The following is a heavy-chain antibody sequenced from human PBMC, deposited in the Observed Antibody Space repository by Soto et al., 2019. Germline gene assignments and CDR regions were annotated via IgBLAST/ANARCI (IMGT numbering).Heavy chain of an antibody. CDR1: GFTFSSYG. J-gene: IGHJ4*02. CDR2: IWYDGSNK. V-gene: IGHV3-33*01. D-gene: IGHD2-21*02. CDR3: ARGGGGGDWGY. Sequence: QVQLVESGGGVVQPGRSLRLSCAASGFTFSSYGMHWVRQAPGKGLEWVAVIWYDGSNKYYADSVKGRFTISRDNSKNTLNLHMNSLSAEDTAVYYWARGGGGGDWGYWGRGTLVIVSS.